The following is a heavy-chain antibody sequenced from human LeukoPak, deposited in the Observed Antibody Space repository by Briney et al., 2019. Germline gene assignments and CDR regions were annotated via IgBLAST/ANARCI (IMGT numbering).Heavy chain of an antibody. V-gene: IGHV3-48*04. Sequence: GGSLRLSCAASGFTFNTYGMSWVRQAPGKGLEWVSYISSSGSTIYYADSVKGRFTISRDNAKNSLYLQMNSLRAEDTAVYYCARDRDFWSGYNYNDYWGQGTLVTVSS. CDR2: ISSSGSTI. CDR3: ARDRDFWSGYNYNDY. D-gene: IGHD3-3*01. CDR1: GFTFNTYG. J-gene: IGHJ4*02.